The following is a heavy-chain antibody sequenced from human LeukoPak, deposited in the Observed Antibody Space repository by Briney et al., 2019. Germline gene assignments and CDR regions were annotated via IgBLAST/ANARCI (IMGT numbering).Heavy chain of an antibody. V-gene: IGHV5-51*01. CDR2: IYPGDSDT. J-gene: IGHJ3*02. Sequence: RGESLKISCKGSGYSFTSYWIGWVRQLPGKGLEWMGIIYPGDSDTRYSPSFQGQVTISADKSISTAYLQWSSLKASDTAMYYCARPLEMATMDAFDIWGQGTMVTVSS. CDR3: ARPLEMATMDAFDI. CDR1: GYSFTSYW. D-gene: IGHD5-24*01.